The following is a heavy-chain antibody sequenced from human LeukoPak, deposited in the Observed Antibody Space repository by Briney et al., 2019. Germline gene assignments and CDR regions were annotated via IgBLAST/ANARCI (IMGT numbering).Heavy chain of an antibody. CDR3: ARLQWPYYMDV. J-gene: IGHJ6*03. CDR1: GGSFSGYY. CDR2: INHSGST. D-gene: IGHD6-19*01. V-gene: IGHV4-34*01. Sequence: PSETLSLTCAVYGGSFSGYYWSWIRQPPGKGLEWIGEINHSGSTNYNPSLKSRVTISVDTSKNQFSLKLSSVTAADTAVYYCARLQWPYYMDVWGKGTTVTISS.